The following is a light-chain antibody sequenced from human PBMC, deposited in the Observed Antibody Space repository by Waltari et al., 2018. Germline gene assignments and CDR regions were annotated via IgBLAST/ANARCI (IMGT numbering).Light chain of an antibody. J-gene: IGKJ1*01. CDR2: EAS. CDR1: QPISGW. CDR3: QHYKGYSRT. V-gene: IGKV1-5*03. Sequence: DIQMTQSPSTLSASVGDRVILSCRPSQPISGWLAWYQQKPGKAPKLLIYEASSLENGVPSRFSGSGSGTDFTLTISSLQPDDFATYYCQHYKGYSRTFGQGTKVDVK.